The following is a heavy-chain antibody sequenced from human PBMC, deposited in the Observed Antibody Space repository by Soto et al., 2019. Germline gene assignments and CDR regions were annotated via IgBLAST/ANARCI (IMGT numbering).Heavy chain of an antibody. J-gene: IGHJ6*02. CDR3: ARDGPYYDASRMDV. V-gene: IGHV3-53*04. CDR1: GIPVSSNY. Sequence: EVQLVESGGGLVQPGGSLRLSCAASGIPVSSNYMTWVRQAPGKGLEWVAVLHSGGDTYYANSVKGRFTITRHDSTNTLFLQMNSLTPEDTAVYYCARDGPYYDASRMDVWGQGTTVTVS. CDR2: LHSGGDT. D-gene: IGHD3-3*01.